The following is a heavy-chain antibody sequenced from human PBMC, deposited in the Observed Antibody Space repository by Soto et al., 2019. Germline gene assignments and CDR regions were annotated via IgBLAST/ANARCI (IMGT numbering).Heavy chain of an antibody. J-gene: IGHJ5*02. D-gene: IGHD3-22*01. Sequence: QVLLVQPGAEVQKPGASVRISCQASGYVFTTSAIHWVRQAPGQSLEWMGWINPATGDTKYSQNVRGRVTFALDTSATTAYLDLRSLASHDTAVYYCARAAGRSKLLPYYFDPWGQGTLGTVSS. CDR3: ARAAGRSKLLPYYFDP. CDR1: GYVFTTSA. V-gene: IGHV1-3*01. CDR2: INPATGDT.